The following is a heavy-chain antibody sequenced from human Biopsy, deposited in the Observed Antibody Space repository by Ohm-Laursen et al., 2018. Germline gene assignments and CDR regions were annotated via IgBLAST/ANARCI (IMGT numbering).Heavy chain of an antibody. Sequence: GTLSLTWVVYGATSSDYYWSWIRQPPGKGLEWLGQIDRSGNTNYNPSLKGRLTISSNKSKNQFSLKLISVTAADTALYYCARRLAYRVFDSWAKGTLVTVSS. CDR1: GATSSDYY. CDR3: ARRLAYRVFDS. J-gene: IGHJ4*02. D-gene: IGHD1-14*01. V-gene: IGHV4-34*01. CDR2: IDRSGNT.